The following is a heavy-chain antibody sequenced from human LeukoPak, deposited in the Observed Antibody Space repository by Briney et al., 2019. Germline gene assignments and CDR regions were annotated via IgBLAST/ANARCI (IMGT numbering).Heavy chain of an antibody. D-gene: IGHD3-10*01. CDR3: ATRRSGGPGPFDY. CDR2: ISGSGGST. Sequence: GGSLRLSCAASGFTFSSYAMNWVRQAPGKGLEWVSAISGSGGSTYYADSVKGRFTISRDNSKNTLYLQMNSLRAEDTAVYYCATRRSGGPGPFDYWGQGTLVTVSS. J-gene: IGHJ4*02. CDR1: GFTFSSYA. V-gene: IGHV3-23*01.